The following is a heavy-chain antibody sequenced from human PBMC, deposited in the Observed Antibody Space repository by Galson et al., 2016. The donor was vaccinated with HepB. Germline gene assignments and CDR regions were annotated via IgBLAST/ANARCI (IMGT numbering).Heavy chain of an antibody. CDR3: AGVPSGKRLDY. Sequence: SLRLSCAASGFIFSSYAMTRVRQAPGKGPEWVSTFGDGGDIYYADSVKGRFTISRDNSRNTLYLQMNSLRADDTAVYYCAGVPSGKRLDYWGQGTLVTVSS. CDR2: FGDGGDI. J-gene: IGHJ4*02. D-gene: IGHD2-2*01. V-gene: IGHV3-23*01. CDR1: GFIFSSYA.